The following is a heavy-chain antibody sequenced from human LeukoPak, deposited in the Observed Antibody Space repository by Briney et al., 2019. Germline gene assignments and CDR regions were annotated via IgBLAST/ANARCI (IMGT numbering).Heavy chain of an antibody. D-gene: IGHD3-16*01. CDR3: TTGSRGGY. V-gene: IGHV3-15*01. CDR1: GFTFSNAW. CDR2: IKGKTDGGTT. J-gene: IGHJ4*02. Sequence: GGSLRLSCAASGFTFSNAWMSWVRQAPGKGLEWVGRIKGKTDGGTTDYAAPVKGRFTISRDDSKNTLYLQMNSLKTEDTAVYYCTTGSRGGYWGQGTLVTVSS.